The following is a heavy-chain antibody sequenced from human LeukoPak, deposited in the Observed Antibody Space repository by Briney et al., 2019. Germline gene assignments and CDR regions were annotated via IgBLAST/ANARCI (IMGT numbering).Heavy chain of an antibody. CDR3: ARVPEYCSGGSCYPYYFDY. CDR2: ISAYNGNT. Sequence: GASVKVSCKASGYTFTSYGISWVRQAPGQGLEWMGWISAYNGNTNYAQKLQGRVTMTTDTSTSTAYMELSSLRSEDTAVYYCARVPEYCSGGSCYPYYFDYWGQGTLVTVSS. J-gene: IGHJ4*02. V-gene: IGHV1-18*01. D-gene: IGHD2-15*01. CDR1: GYTFTSYG.